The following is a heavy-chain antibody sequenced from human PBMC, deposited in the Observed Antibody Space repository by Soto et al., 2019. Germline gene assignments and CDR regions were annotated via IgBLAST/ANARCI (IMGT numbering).Heavy chain of an antibody. CDR2: IYYSGST. V-gene: IGHV4-59*01. CDR3: ARSVFP. Sequence: SETLSLTCAVYGGSFSGYYWSWIRQPPGKGLEWIGYIYYSGSTNYNPSLKSRVTISVDTSENQFSLKLSSVTAADTAVYYCARSVFPWGQGTLVTVSS. CDR1: GGSFSGYY. J-gene: IGHJ5*02.